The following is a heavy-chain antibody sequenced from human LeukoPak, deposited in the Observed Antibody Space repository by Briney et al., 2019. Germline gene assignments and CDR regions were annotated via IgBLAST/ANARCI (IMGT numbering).Heavy chain of an antibody. V-gene: IGHV4-59*01. CDR2: IYYSGST. CDR1: GGSMTRYY. J-gene: IGHJ3*02. D-gene: IGHD2-2*03. Sequence: PSETLSLTCTVSGGSMTRYYWNWIRQPPGKGLEWIGYIYYSGSTIYNPSLKSRVTISVDTSKNQFSLRLNSVTAADTAVYYCARDDWIPGYCSSSSNCLDAFDIWGQGTMVTVSS. CDR3: ARDDWIPGYCSSSSNCLDAFDI.